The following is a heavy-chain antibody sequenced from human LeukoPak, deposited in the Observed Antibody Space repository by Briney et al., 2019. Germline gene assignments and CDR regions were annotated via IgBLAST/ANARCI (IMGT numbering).Heavy chain of an antibody. D-gene: IGHD6-13*01. V-gene: IGHV1-18*01. CDR2: ISAYNGNT. CDR3: ARASGSSSWYNVVYWFDP. CDR1: GGTFSSYA. J-gene: IGHJ5*02. Sequence: GASVKVSCKASGGTFSSYAISWVRQAPGQGLEWMGRISAYNGNTNYAQKLQGRVTMTTDTSTSTAYMELRSLRSDDTAVYYCARASGSSSWYNVVYWFDPWGQGTLVTVSS.